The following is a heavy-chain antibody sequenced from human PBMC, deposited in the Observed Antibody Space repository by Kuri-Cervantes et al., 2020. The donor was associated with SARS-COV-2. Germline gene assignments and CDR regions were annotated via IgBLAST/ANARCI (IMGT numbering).Heavy chain of an antibody. Sequence: ASVKVFCKASGYTFTGYYMHWVRQAPGQGLEWMGWINPNRVGTNYAQKFQGWVTMTRDTSISTVYMELSRLRSDDTAVYYCARSTPFRQLVVISQGGAFDIWGQGTMVTVSS. J-gene: IGHJ3*02. CDR2: INPNRVGT. D-gene: IGHD3-22*01. CDR3: ARSTPFRQLVVISQGGAFDI. V-gene: IGHV1-2*04. CDR1: GYTFTGYY.